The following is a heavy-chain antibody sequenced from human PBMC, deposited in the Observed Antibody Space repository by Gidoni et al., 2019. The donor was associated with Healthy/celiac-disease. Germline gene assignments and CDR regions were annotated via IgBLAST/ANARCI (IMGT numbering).Heavy chain of an antibody. Sequence: EVQLVESGGGLVKPGGSLRLSCAASGFTFSSYSTNWVRQAPGKVLEWVSSSSSSSSYIYYADSVKGRFTISRDNAKNSLYLQMNSLRAEDTAVYYCARGYCTNGVGYPVDYWGQGTLVTVSS. CDR3: ARGYCTNGVGYPVDY. CDR1: GFTFSSYS. J-gene: IGHJ4*02. D-gene: IGHD2-8*01. V-gene: IGHV3-21*01. CDR2: SSSSSSYI.